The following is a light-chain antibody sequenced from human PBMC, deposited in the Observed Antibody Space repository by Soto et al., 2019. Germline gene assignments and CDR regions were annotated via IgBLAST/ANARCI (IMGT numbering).Light chain of an antibody. J-gene: IGLJ1*01. CDR1: SSSIGSNS. CDR3: AAWDGSLNVYV. V-gene: IGLV1-44*01. Sequence: QAVVTQPPSASGTPGQRVTISCSGSSSSIGSNSVNWYQQLPRTAPKVLIYTNSQRPSGVPDRFSGSKSGTSASLAISGLQPEDEADYSCAAWDGSLNVYVFGTGTKLTVL. CDR2: TNS.